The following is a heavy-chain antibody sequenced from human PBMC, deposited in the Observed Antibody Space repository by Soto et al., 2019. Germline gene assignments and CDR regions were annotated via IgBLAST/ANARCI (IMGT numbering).Heavy chain of an antibody. CDR2: IIPIFGTA. D-gene: IGHD3-9*01. Sequence: EASVKVSCKASGGTFSSYAISWVRQAPGQGLEWMGGIIPIFGTANCAQKFQGRVTITADESTSTAYMELSSLRSEDTAVYYCASSRYFDWTDYYYYYGMDVWGQGTTVTVSS. CDR3: ASSRYFDWTDYYYYYGMDV. CDR1: GGTFSSYA. V-gene: IGHV1-69*13. J-gene: IGHJ6*02.